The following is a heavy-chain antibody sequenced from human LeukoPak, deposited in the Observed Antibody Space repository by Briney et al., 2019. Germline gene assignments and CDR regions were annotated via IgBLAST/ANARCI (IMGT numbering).Heavy chain of an antibody. CDR1: GFTFSRYW. CDR3: ARDLGFCSGGVCYTVLDS. Sequence: PGGSLRLSCAASGFTFSRYWMSWVRQAPGKGLEWVADQQDNGGVIHYVDSVKGRFTISRDNAKNSLGLQMNSLRDEDTAVYYCARDLGFCSGGVCYTVLDSWGQGARVTVSS. V-gene: IGHV3-7*01. CDR2: QQDNGGVI. J-gene: IGHJ5*01. D-gene: IGHD2-15*01.